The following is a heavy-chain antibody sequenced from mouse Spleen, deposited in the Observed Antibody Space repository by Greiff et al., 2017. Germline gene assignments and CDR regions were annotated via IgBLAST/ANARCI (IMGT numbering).Heavy chain of an antibody. CDR3: AREELGQYFDV. D-gene: IGHD4-1*01. J-gene: IGHJ1*03. Sequence: SGPELVKPGASVKISCKASGYAFSSSWMNWVKQRPGKGLEWIGRIYPGDGDTNYNGKFKGKATLTADKSSSTAYMQLSSLTSEDSAVYFCAREELGQYFDVWGTGTTVTVSS. CDR1: GYAFSSSW. CDR2: IYPGDGDT. V-gene: IGHV1-82*01.